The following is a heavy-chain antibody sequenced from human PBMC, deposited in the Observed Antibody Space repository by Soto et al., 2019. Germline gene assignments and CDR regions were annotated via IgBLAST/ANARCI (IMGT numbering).Heavy chain of an antibody. CDR1: GFTFSNYA. Sequence: QVQLVESGGGVVQPGRSLRLSCAASGFTFSNYAIHWVRQAPGKGLEWVAVISYDGSNKCYGDSVKGRFTISRDNSKNTLYLQMSSLRDEDTAVYYCARGGDFWSGIHYWGQGTLVTVSS. CDR3: ARGGDFWSGIHY. D-gene: IGHD3-3*01. CDR2: ISYDGSNK. V-gene: IGHV3-30-3*01. J-gene: IGHJ4*02.